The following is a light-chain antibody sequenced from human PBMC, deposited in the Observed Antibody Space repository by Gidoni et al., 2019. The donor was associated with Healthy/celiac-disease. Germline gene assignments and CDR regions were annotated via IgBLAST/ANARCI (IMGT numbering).Light chain of an antibody. V-gene: IGLV2-14*01. CDR2: EVS. J-gene: IGLJ2*01. CDR1: SSDVGGYNY. CDR3: SSYTSSSTVV. Sequence: QSALTQPASVSGSPGQSITISCTGNSSDVGGYNYVSWYQQHPGKAPKLMIYEVSNRPSGVPDRFSGSKSGNTASLTISGLQAEDEADYYCSSYTSSSTVVFGGGTKLTVL.